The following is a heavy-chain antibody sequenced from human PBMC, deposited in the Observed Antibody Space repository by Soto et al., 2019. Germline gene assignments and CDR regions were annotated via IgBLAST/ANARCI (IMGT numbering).Heavy chain of an antibody. D-gene: IGHD3-10*01. Sequence: GSLRLSCAASGLTFSSYSMNWVRQAPGKGLEWVSYISSSSSTIYYADSVKGRFTISRDNAKNSLYLQMNSLRAEDTAVYYCARERTSVLLWFGETGGAFDIWGQGTMVTVSS. CDR1: GLTFSSYS. J-gene: IGHJ3*02. CDR2: ISSSSSTI. CDR3: ARERTSVLLWFGETGGAFDI. V-gene: IGHV3-48*01.